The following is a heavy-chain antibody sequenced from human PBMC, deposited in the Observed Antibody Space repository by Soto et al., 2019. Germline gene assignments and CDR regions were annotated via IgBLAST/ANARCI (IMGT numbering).Heavy chain of an antibody. D-gene: IGHD3-22*01. CDR1: GGSFSGYY. CDR3: ARNSSYYYDSSGYYVFDY. Sequence: TSETLSLTCAVYGGSFSGYYWSWIRQPPGKGLEWIGEINHSGSTNYNPSLKSRVTISVDTSKNQFSLKLTSVTAADTAVYYCARNSSYYYDSSGYYVFDYWGQGTLVTVSS. J-gene: IGHJ4*02. V-gene: IGHV4-34*01. CDR2: INHSGST.